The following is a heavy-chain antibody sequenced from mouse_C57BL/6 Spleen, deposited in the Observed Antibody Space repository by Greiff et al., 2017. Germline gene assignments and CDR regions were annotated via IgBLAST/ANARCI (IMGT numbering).Heavy chain of an antibody. J-gene: IGHJ2*01. Sequence: QVQLQQPGAELVMPGASVKLSCKASGFTFTSYWMHWVKQRPGQGLEWIGEIDPSDSYPNSNQKFKGKSTLTVDKSSSTAYMQLSSLTSEDSAVYYCARDYYGSSYFDYWGQGTTLTVSS. CDR1: GFTFTSYW. CDR2: IDPSDSYP. D-gene: IGHD1-1*01. V-gene: IGHV1-69*01. CDR3: ARDYYGSSYFDY.